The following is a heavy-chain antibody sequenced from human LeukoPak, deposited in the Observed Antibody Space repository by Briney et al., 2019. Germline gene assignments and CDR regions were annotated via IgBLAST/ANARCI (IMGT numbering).Heavy chain of an antibody. Sequence: SQTLSLTCAISGDSVSSNSAAWNWSRQSPSRGLEWLGRTYYRSKLYNDYAVSVKSRITINPDTSKNQFSLHLNSVTPEDSAVYYCARGAVAHFDSWGQGTLVTVSS. CDR3: ARGAVAHFDS. D-gene: IGHD6-19*01. CDR1: GDSVSSNSAA. CDR2: TYYRSKLYN. V-gene: IGHV6-1*01. J-gene: IGHJ4*02.